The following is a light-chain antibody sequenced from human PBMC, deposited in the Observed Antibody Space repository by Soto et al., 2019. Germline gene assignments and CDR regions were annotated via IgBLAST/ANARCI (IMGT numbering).Light chain of an antibody. CDR3: QQYYSFPPT. V-gene: IGKV1-16*01. Sequence: DIQMTQSPSTLSSSLGDRATITCRASQGISNYLAWFQQKPGKAPELLIYAASTWQSGVPSRFSGSGSGTDFTLTISCLQSEDFATYYCQQYYSFPPTFGQGTKVDIK. CDR1: QGISNY. CDR2: AAS. J-gene: IGKJ1*01.